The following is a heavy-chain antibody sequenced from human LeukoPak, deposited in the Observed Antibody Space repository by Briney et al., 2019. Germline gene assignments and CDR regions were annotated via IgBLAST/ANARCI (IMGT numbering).Heavy chain of an antibody. CDR3: ARHGVTSSGYYWD. D-gene: IGHD3-22*01. Sequence: SETLSLTCTVSGVSISSSNYYWGWMRQPPGKGLEWIGSIYSGGCTDHNPSLKSRVTISVDTSTHQVYLKLSSVTAANTAVYYCARHGVTSSGYYWDWGQGTLVTVSS. V-gene: IGHV4-39*01. CDR1: GVSISSSNYY. CDR2: IYSGGCT. J-gene: IGHJ4*02.